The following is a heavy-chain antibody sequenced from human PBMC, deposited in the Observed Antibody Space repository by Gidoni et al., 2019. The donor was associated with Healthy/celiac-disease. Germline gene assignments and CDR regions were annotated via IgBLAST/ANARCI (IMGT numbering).Heavy chain of an antibody. V-gene: IGHV1-69*01. J-gene: IGHJ4*02. CDR1: GGTFSSYA. CDR3: ARDTADYDYVWGSYRYMGPPIR. Sequence: QVQLVQSGAEVKKPGSSVKVSCKASGGTFSSYAIRWVRQAPGQGLEWMGGIIPIFGTANYAQKFQGRVTITADESTSTAYMELSSLRSEDTAVYYCARDTADYDYVWGSYRYMGPPIRWGQGTLVTVSS. D-gene: IGHD3-16*02. CDR2: IIPIFGTA.